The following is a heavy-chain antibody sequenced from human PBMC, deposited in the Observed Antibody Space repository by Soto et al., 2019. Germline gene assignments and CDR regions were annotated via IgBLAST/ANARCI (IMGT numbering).Heavy chain of an antibody. CDR3: ARDHGDYVLNWFDP. Sequence: SETLSLTCTVSGGYVRSGGCYWSWIRQPPGKGLEWIGYIYYSGRTNYNPSLKSRVTISVDTSKNQFSLKLSSVTAADTAVYYCARDHGDYVLNWFDPWGQGTLVTVSS. CDR1: GGYVRSGGCY. CDR2: IYYSGRT. V-gene: IGHV4-61*08. D-gene: IGHD4-17*01. J-gene: IGHJ5*02.